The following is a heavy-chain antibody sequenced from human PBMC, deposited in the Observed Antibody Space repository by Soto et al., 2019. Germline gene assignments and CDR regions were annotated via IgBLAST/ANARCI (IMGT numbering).Heavy chain of an antibody. J-gene: IGHJ6*03. V-gene: IGHV3-33*01. D-gene: IGHD5-12*01. CDR2: IWYDGSNK. CDR1: GFTFSSYG. Sequence: GGSLRLSCAASGFTFSSYGMHWVRQAPGKGLEWVAVIWYDGSNKYYADSVKGRFTISRDNSKNMLYLQMNSLRAEDTAVYYCARGRGLGYQGYSGYDPTYYYYYYYMDVWGKGTTVTVSS. CDR3: ARGRGLGYQGYSGYDPTYYYYYYYMDV.